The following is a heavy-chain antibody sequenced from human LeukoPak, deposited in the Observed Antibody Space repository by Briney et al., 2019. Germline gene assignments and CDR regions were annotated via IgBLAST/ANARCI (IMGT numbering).Heavy chain of an antibody. CDR1: GFTFSSYG. V-gene: IGHV3-33*01. J-gene: IGHJ6*02. D-gene: IGHD3-3*01. CDR2: IWHDGSDK. CDR3: ARDANYDFWSGYYEGMDV. Sequence: GTSLRLSCEASGFTFSSYGMHWVRQAPGKGLEWVALIWHDGSDKYYADSVKGRFTISRDNSKNTLYVQINSLRAEDTAVYYCARDANYDFWSGYYEGMDVWGQGTTVTVSS.